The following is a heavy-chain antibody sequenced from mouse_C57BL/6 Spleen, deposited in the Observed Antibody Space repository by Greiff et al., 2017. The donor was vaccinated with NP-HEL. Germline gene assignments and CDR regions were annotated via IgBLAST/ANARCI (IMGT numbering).Heavy chain of an antibody. J-gene: IGHJ4*01. CDR2: INPGSGGT. D-gene: IGHD2-5*01. CDR3: AREGSNNAMDY. V-gene: IGHV1-54*01. Sequence: VQLQQSGAELVRPGTSVKVSCKASGYAFTNYLIEWVKQRPGQGLEWIGVINPGSGGTNYNEKFKGKATLTADKSSSTAYMQLSSLTSEDSAVYFCAREGSNNAMDYWGQGTSVTVSS. CDR1: GYAFTNYL.